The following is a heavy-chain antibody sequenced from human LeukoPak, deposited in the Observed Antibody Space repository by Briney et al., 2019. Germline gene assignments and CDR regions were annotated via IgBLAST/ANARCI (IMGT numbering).Heavy chain of an antibody. CDR3: ARKLVGISQIDY. CDR1: GFTFSSYG. V-gene: IGHV3-21*01. J-gene: IGHJ4*02. Sequence: PGGSLRLSCVVSGFTFSSYGMSWVRQAPGKGLEWVSSISSSGSNIYYADSLKGRFTISRDNAKDSLYLQMNSLRAEDTAVYYCARKLVGISQIDYWGQGTLVTVSS. D-gene: IGHD2-21*01. CDR2: ISSSGSNI.